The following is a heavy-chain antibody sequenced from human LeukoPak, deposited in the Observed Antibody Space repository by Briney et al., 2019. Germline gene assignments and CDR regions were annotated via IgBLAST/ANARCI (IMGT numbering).Heavy chain of an antibody. D-gene: IGHD3-22*01. J-gene: IGHJ5*02. CDR2: INPNSGGT. Sequence: AASVKVSCKASGYTFTGYYMHWVRQAPGQGLEWMGWINPNSGGTDYAQKFQGRVTMTRDTSISTAYMEVSGLRSDDTAVYYCARDYYDSSGYSRFDPWGQGTLVTVSS. CDR3: ARDYYDSSGYSRFDP. V-gene: IGHV1-2*02. CDR1: GYTFTGYY.